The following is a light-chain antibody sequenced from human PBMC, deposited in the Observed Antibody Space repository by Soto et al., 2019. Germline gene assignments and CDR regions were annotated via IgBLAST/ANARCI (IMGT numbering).Light chain of an antibody. CDR1: SSNIGGNT. V-gene: IGLV1-44*01. Sequence: QSVVTQPPSASGTPGQRVTISCSGSSSNIGGNTVDWYQQFPGTAPNLLIYDNNRRPPGVPDRFSGSTSATSASLAISGLHSEDEAEYYCATWDDSLNGWVFGGGTQLTVL. CDR2: DNN. CDR3: ATWDDSLNGWV. J-gene: IGLJ3*02.